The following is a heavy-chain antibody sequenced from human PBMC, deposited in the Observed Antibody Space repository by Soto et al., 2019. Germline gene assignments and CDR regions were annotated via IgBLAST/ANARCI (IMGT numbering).Heavy chain of an antibody. J-gene: IGHJ4*02. CDR2: IYHSGST. V-gene: IGHV4-30-2*01. CDR3: ARSHYYDSSGYFDY. D-gene: IGHD3-22*01. CDR1: GGSISSGGYS. Sequence: SETLSLTCAVSGGSISSGGYSWSWIRQPPGKGLEWIGYIYHSGSTYYNPSLKSRVTISVDRSKNQFSLKLSSVTAADTVVYYCARSHYYDSSGYFDYWGQGTLVTVSS.